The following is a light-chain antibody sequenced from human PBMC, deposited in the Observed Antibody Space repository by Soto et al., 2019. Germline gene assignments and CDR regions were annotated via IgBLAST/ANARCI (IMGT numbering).Light chain of an antibody. Sequence: DIQMTQSPSSLSASVGDRVTITCRASQSISSYLTWYQQKPGKTPTLLIYAASSLESGVPSRFSGSGSGTDFTLTISSLQPEDFATYYCQQSYSTPSTFGQGTKVEIK. CDR1: QSISSY. CDR3: QQSYSTPST. CDR2: AAS. J-gene: IGKJ1*01. V-gene: IGKV1-39*01.